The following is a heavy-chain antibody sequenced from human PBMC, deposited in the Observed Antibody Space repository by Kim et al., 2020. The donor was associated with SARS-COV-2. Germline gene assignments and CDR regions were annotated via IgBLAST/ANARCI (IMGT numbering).Heavy chain of an antibody. Sequence: SETLSLTCAVSGGSISSSNWWCLVRQPPGKGLEWIGEIYHSGSTNYNPSLKSRVTISVDKSKNQFSLKLSSVTAADTAVYYCARDRATVTTSYYYYYMDVWGNGTTVTVSS. CDR3: ARDRATVTTSYYYYYMDV. CDR2: IYHSGST. J-gene: IGHJ6*03. CDR1: GGSISSSNW. D-gene: IGHD4-17*01. V-gene: IGHV4-4*02.